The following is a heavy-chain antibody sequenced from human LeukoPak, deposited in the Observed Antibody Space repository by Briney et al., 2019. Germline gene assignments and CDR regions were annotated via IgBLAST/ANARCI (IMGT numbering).Heavy chain of an antibody. CDR1: GFTFSSYS. D-gene: IGHD1-26*01. J-gene: IGHJ4*02. CDR2: ISSSSSYI. CDR3: AKSPYYGATTRGYYFDY. Sequence: PGGSLRLSCVGSGFTFSSYSMNWVRQAPGKGLEWVSSISSSSSYIYYADSVKGRFTISRDNAKNSLYLQMNSLRAEDTAIYYCAKSPYYGATTRGYYFDYWGQGTLVTVSS. V-gene: IGHV3-21*04.